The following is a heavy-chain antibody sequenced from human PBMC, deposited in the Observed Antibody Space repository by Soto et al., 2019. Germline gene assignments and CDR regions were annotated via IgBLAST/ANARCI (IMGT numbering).Heavy chain of an antibody. CDR2: VYHSGST. D-gene: IGHD3-22*01. CDR3: ARAGVVVITGAVWFDP. J-gene: IGHJ5*02. CDR1: GGSISSGGYS. V-gene: IGHV4-30-2*01. Sequence: SETLSLTCAVSGGSISSGGYSWSWIRQPPGKGLEWIGYVYHSGSTYYNPSLKSRVTISVDRSKNQFSLKLSSVTAADTAVYYCARAGVVVITGAVWFDPWGQGTLVTVSS.